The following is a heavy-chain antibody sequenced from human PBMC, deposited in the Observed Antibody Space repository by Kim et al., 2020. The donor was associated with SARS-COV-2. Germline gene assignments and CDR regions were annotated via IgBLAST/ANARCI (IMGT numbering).Heavy chain of an antibody. V-gene: IGHV3-21*01. CDR3: ARSQWIQLWPPDRYYYGMDV. CDR2: ISSSSSYI. D-gene: IGHD5-18*01. CDR1: GFTFSSYS. J-gene: IGHJ6*02. Sequence: GGSLRLSCAASGFTFSSYSMNWVRQAPGKGLEWVSSISSSSSYIYYADSVKGRFTISRDNAKNSLYLQMNSLRAEDTAVYYCARSQWIQLWPPDRYYYGMDVWGQGTTVTVSS.